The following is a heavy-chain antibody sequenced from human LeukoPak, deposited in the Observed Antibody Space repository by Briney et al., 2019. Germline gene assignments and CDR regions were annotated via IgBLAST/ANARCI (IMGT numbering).Heavy chain of an antibody. V-gene: IGHV3-30*18. CDR1: GFTFTAFG. D-gene: IGHD1/OR15-1a*01. J-gene: IGHJ4*02. CDR3: AKINNDDDY. Sequence: GGSLRLSCAASGFTFTAFGIHWVRQAPGKGLEWVAAISPDGHTEYYIDSVKGRFTISRDNSKNMIYLQMSSLRREDSAVYFCAKINNDDDYWGQGTLVTVSS. CDR2: ISPDGHTE.